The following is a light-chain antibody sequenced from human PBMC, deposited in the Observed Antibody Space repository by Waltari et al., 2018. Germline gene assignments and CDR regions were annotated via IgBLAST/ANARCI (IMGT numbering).Light chain of an antibody. J-gene: IGKJ1*01. CDR2: DAS. CDR1: QSVSSNY. Sequence: FVLTQSPGTLSLLRGERVTLSCRASQSVSSNYLAWYQQKPGQAPRLLIYDASNRATGIADRFSGSGSGTDFTLTISRLEPEDVAVYYCQQYGRSPWTFGQGTKVEIK. CDR3: QQYGRSPWT. V-gene: IGKV3-20*01.